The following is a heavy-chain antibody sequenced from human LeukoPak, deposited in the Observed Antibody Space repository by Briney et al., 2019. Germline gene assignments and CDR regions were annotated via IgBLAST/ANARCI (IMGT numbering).Heavy chain of an antibody. V-gene: IGHV4-59*02. CDR2: VYYSGST. CDR1: GGSVSGYY. D-gene: IGHD3-3*01. Sequence: PSETLSLTCVVSGGSVSGYYWGWIRQPPGRGLEWIGYVYYSGSTNYNPSFKSRITISVDTSRNQFSLQLSSVTAADTAVYYCARGRLVLRFLEWLAGNVNFDYWGQGTLVTVSS. J-gene: IGHJ4*02. CDR3: ARGRLVLRFLEWLAGNVNFDY.